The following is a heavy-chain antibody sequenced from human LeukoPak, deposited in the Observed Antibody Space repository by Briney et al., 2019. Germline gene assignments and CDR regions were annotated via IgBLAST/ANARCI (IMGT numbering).Heavy chain of an antibody. CDR1: GGSISSRNYY. CDR2: IYYGGST. Sequence: SETLSLTCTVSGGSISSRNYYWGWIRQPPGKGLEWIGSIYYGGSTYYNPSLKSRVTISVDTSMNQFSLKLSFVTTADTAVYYCARALGYCSGGSCTRGYNWFDPWGQGTLVTVPS. V-gene: IGHV4-39*01. CDR3: ARALGYCSGGSCTRGYNWFDP. D-gene: IGHD2-15*01. J-gene: IGHJ5*02.